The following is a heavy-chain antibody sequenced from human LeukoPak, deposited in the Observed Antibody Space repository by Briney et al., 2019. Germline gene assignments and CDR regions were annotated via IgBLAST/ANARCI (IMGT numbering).Heavy chain of an antibody. CDR3: ASAGGDSRSPLPFYY. D-gene: IGHD6-6*01. CDR1: GFTFGSYW. J-gene: IGHJ4*02. Sequence: GGSLRLSCAASGFTFGSYWMSWVRQAPGKGLEWVANIKQDGSEKYYVDSVRGRFTISRDNAENSLSLQMNSLRAEDTAVYCCASAGGDSRSPLPFYYWGQGTLVTVSS. CDR2: IKQDGSEK. V-gene: IGHV3-7*03.